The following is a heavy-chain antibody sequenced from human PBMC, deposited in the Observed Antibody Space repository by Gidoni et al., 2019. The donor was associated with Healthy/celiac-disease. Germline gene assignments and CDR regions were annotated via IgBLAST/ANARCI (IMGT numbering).Heavy chain of an antibody. CDR3: AKDAVALVRGFRCWFDP. CDR1: GFTFSSYA. J-gene: IGHJ5*02. D-gene: IGHD3-10*01. V-gene: IGHV3-23*01. CDR2: ISGSGGST. Sequence: EVQLLEPGGGLVQPGGSLRLSCAAPGFTFSSYALSWVSQAPGKGLAWVSAISGSGGSTYYADSVKGRFTISRDNSKNTLYLQMNSLRAEDTAVYYCAKDAVALVRGFRCWFDPWGQGTLVTVSS.